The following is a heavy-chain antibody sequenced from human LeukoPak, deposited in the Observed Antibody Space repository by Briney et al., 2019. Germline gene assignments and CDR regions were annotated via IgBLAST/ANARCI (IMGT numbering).Heavy chain of an antibody. D-gene: IGHD6-13*01. CDR2: IYYSGST. CDR1: GGSISSGSYY. Sequence: SETLSLTCTVSGGSISSGSYYWGWIRQPPGKGLEWIGSIYYSGSTYYNPSLKSRVTISVDTSKNQFSLKLSSVTAADTAVYYCARDSSYLGSSWLSWGQGTLVTVSS. V-gene: IGHV4-39*07. J-gene: IGHJ4*02. CDR3: ARDSSYLGSSWLS.